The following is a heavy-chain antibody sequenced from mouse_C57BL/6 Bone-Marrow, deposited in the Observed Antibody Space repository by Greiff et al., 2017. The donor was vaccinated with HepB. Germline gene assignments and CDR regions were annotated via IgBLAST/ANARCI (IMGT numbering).Heavy chain of an antibody. D-gene: IGHD1-1*01. V-gene: IGHV1-81*01. CDR2: IYPKSGNT. CDR1: GYTFTSYG. Sequence: VNVVESGAELARPGASVKLSCKASGYTFTSYGISWVKQRTGQGLEWIGEIYPKSGNTYYNEKFKGKATLTADKSSSTAYMKLRSLTSEDSAVYFCARDPYYNGSSYDYFDYWDRGTTLTVSS. J-gene: IGHJ2*01. CDR3: ARDPYYNGSSYDYFDY.